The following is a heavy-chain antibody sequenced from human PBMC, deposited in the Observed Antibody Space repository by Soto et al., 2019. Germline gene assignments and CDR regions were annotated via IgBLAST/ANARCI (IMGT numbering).Heavy chain of an antibody. CDR2: ISRSSDYI. D-gene: IGHD3-3*01. CDR1: GFSFYIYK. Sequence: GGSMKICCAGCGFSFYIYKITWVRQAPGKGLEWISSISRSSDYIYYADSVRGRFTVSRDNAKASMFLQMNSLRADDTAVYYCARDRADPRFGVVYAMDVWGPGTTVTVSS. CDR3: ARDRADPRFGVVYAMDV. J-gene: IGHJ6*02. V-gene: IGHV3-21*01.